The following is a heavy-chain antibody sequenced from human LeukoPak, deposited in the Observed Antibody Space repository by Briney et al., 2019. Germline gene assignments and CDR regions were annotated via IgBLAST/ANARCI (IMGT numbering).Heavy chain of an antibody. J-gene: IGHJ4*02. V-gene: IGHV1-2*02. CDR2: INPNSGGT. CDR1: GYTFTGYF. CDR3: ARGLYCSGGNCYGPFDY. D-gene: IGHD2-15*01. Sequence: ASVKVSCKASGYTFTGYFMHWVRQAPGQGLEWMGCINPNSGGTDSAQKFQGRVTMTRDTSISTVYMELSTLRSDDTAVYYCARGLYCSGGNCYGPFDYWGQGTLVTVSS.